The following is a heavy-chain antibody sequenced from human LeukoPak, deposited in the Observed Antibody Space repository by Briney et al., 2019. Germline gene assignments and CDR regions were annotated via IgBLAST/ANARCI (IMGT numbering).Heavy chain of an antibody. Sequence: GGSLRLSCATSGFTFSSYGFHWVRQALGKGLEWVAVIWYDGSQKYYLDSVKGRFTISRDSFDNTVYLQMNGLRAEDTAVYYCARDLGHFSRGASYFDYWGQGALVTVSS. D-gene: IGHD4/OR15-4a*01. CDR2: IWYDGSQK. V-gene: IGHV3-33*01. CDR3: ARDLGHFSRGASYFDY. J-gene: IGHJ4*02. CDR1: GFTFSSYG.